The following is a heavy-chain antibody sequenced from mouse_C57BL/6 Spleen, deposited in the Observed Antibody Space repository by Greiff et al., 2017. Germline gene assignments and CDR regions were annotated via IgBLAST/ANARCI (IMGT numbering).Heavy chain of an antibody. CDR1: GFTFSDYG. J-gene: IGHJ4*01. CDR3: AKPPYDGYLYYAMDY. V-gene: IGHV5-17*01. D-gene: IGHD2-3*01. Sequence: EVQLVESGGGLVKPGGSLKLSCAASGFTFSDYGMHWVRQAPEKGLAWVAYISSGSSTIYYADTVKGRFTISRDNAKNTLFLQMTSLRSEDTAMYYCAKPPYDGYLYYAMDYWGQGTSVTVSS. CDR2: ISSGSSTI.